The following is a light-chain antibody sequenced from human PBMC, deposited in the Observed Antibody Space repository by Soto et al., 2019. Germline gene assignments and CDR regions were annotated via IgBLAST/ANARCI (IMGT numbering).Light chain of an antibody. Sequence: QSVLTQPPSVSAAPGQKVTISCSGSTSNIGNNYVSWYQQVPGTAPKLLIYDNNKRPSGIPDRFSGSKSGTSATLGITGLQTGDEADYYCGTWDSSLSAMIFGGGTKLT. CDR3: GTWDSSLSAMI. CDR2: DNN. J-gene: IGLJ2*01. V-gene: IGLV1-51*01. CDR1: TSNIGNNY.